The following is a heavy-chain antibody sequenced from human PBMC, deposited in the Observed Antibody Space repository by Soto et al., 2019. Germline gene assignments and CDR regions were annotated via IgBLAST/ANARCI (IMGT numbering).Heavy chain of an antibody. V-gene: IGHV4-61*01. J-gene: IGHJ4*02. D-gene: IGHD2-21*02. CDR1: GGSVSSGSYY. Sequence: PSETLSLTCTVSGGSVSSGSYYWSWIRHPPGKGLEWIGYIYYSGSTNYNPSLKSRVTISVDTSKNQFSLKLSSVTAADTAVYYCAREGTRPLAYCGGDCYSSDFDYWGQGTLVTVSS. CDR2: IYYSGST. CDR3: AREGTRPLAYCGGDCYSSDFDY.